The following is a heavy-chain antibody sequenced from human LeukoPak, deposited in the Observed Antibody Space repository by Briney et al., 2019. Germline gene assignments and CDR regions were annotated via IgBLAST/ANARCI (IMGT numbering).Heavy chain of an antibody. J-gene: IGHJ5*02. CDR2: ISRDNGNT. Sequence: ASVKVSCKASGYTYGVSWVRQTPGQGLEWMGWISRDNGNTNYAQNLQGRVTMTTDTSTNTAYMELRSLTSDDTAVYYCATYGAYDNWFDPWGQGTLVTVSS. CDR3: ATYGAYDNWFDP. CDR1: GYTYG. V-gene: IGHV1-18*01. D-gene: IGHD4-17*01.